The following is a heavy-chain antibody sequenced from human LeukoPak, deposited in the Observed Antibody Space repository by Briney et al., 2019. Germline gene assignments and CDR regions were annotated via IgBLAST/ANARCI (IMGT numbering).Heavy chain of an antibody. Sequence: GASVKVSCKASGYTFTSYYMHWVRQAPGQGLEWMGIINPSGGSTSYAQKFQGRVTMTRDMSTSTVYMELSSLRSEDTAVYYCARDGKGIAAAGPPDYFDYWGQGTLVTVSS. J-gene: IGHJ4*02. CDR2: INPSGGST. CDR3: ARDGKGIAAAGPPDYFDY. V-gene: IGHV1-46*01. D-gene: IGHD6-13*01. CDR1: GYTFTSYY.